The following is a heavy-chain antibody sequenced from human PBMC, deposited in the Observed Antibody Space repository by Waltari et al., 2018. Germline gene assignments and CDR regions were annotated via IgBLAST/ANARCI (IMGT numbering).Heavy chain of an antibody. D-gene: IGHD6-19*01. V-gene: IGHV4-34*01. Sequence: QVQLQQWGAGLLKPSETLSLTCAVYGGSFSGYYWSWIRQPPGKGLEWIGEINQSGSTNYNPSLKSGVTISVDTSKNQFSLKLSSVTAADTAVYYCAGIAVAGTGYFDYWGQGTLVTVSS. J-gene: IGHJ4*02. CDR3: AGIAVAGTGYFDY. CDR1: GGSFSGYY. CDR2: INQSGST.